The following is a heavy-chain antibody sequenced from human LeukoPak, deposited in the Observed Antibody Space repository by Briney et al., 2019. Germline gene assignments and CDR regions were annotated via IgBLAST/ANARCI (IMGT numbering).Heavy chain of an antibody. J-gene: IGHJ4*02. CDR2: ISGSGGST. Sequence: GGCLRLSCAASGFTFSSYAMRWVRQAPGRGLELVSAISGSGGSTYYAECVKCRFTISRDNSKNTLYLQMNSLRAEDTAIYYCAKASWVSSTDAVRWGQGTLVTVSS. CDR1: GFTFSSYA. CDR3: AKASWVSSTDAVR. V-gene: IGHV3-23*01. D-gene: IGHD3-16*01.